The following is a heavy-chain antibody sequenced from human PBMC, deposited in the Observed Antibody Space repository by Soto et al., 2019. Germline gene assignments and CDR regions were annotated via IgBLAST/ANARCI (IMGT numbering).Heavy chain of an antibody. J-gene: IGHJ2*01. V-gene: IGHV1-2*04. CDR1: GYKFTDYY. CDR3: ARDPGLPGRYWYFDL. D-gene: IGHD3-9*01. CDR2: VNPKRGDA. Sequence: QVVLVQSRAEVKKPGDSVKVSCKSCGYKFTDYYIHWVRQAPGQGPEWMGWVNPKRGDAVYAQKFQGWVTMTRDTATTTAYLEVNRLKPDDTAVYFCARDPGLPGRYWYFDLWGRGTLVTVSS.